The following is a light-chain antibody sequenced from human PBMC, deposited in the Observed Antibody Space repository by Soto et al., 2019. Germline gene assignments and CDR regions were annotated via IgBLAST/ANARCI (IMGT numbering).Light chain of an antibody. Sequence: DIEMTQSPSTLSASVGDRVTITCRASQSITRWLVWYQQKPGEAPKLLISDACSLKSGVPSRFSGSGSGTEFTLTISSLQPDDFATYYCQQYNHYSGLTFGGGTKVDIK. J-gene: IGKJ4*01. CDR3: QQYNHYSGLT. V-gene: IGKV1-5*01. CDR1: QSITRW. CDR2: DAC.